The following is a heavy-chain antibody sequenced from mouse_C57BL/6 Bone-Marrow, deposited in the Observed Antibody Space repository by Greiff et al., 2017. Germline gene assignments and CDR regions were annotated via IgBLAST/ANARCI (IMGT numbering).Heavy chain of an antibody. Sequence: QVQLQQPGAELVRPGTSVKLSCKASGYTFTSYWMHWVKQRPGQGLEWIGVIDPSDSYTNYNQKFKGKATLTVDTSSSTAYMQLSSRTAEDSAVYYCARVFYYGDYWGQGTTLTVSS. CDR3: ARVFYYGDY. CDR1: GYTFTSYW. V-gene: IGHV1-59*01. J-gene: IGHJ2*01. D-gene: IGHD1-1*01. CDR2: IDPSDSYT.